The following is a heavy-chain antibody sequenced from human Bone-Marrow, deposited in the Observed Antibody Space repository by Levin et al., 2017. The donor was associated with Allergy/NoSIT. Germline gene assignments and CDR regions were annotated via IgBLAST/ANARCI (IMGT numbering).Heavy chain of an antibody. CDR1: GFSLSDAGMG. CDR2: IFSNDEK. V-gene: IGHV2-26*01. CDR3: SRARDDGPYCDC. J-gene: IGHJ4*02. D-gene: IGHD4/OR15-4a*01. Sequence: SGPTLVKPTETLTLTCTVSGFSLSDAGMGVSWIRQPPGKTLEWLAHIFSNDEKSYRASLKSRLTISKDASKSQVVLTMANMDPVDTATYYCSRARDDGPYCDCWGQGTLVSVSS.